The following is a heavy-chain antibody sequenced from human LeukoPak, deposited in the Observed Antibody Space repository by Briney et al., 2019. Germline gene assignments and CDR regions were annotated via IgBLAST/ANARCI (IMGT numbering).Heavy chain of an antibody. V-gene: IGHV1-69*05. Sequence: ASVKVSCKASGGTLSSYAISWVRQAPGQGLEWMGGIIPIFGTANYAQKFQGRVTITTDESTSTAYMELSSLRSEDTAVYYCARGYCSSTSCYPRGAFDIWGQGTMVTVSS. CDR3: ARGYCSSTSCYPRGAFDI. J-gene: IGHJ3*02. CDR1: GGTLSSYA. CDR2: IIPIFGTA. D-gene: IGHD2-2*01.